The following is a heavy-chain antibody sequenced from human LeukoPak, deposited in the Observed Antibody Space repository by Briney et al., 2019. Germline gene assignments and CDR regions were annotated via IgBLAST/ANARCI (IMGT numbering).Heavy chain of an antibody. CDR2: ISGSGSGGST. CDR1: GFTFSSSA. CDR3: ARGKLMYYYDSSGPYRDYYYMDV. J-gene: IGHJ6*03. V-gene: IGHV3-23*01. D-gene: IGHD3-22*01. Sequence: GGSLRLSCAASGFTFSSSAMSWVRQAPGKGLEWVSSISGSGSGGSTYYADSVKGRFTISRDNSKNTLYLQMNSLRAEDTAVYYCARGKLMYYYDSSGPYRDYYYMDVWGKGTTVTVSS.